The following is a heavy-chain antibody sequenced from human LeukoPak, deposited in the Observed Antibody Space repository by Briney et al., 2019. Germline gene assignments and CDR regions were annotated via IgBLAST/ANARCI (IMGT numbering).Heavy chain of an antibody. Sequence: GGSLRLSCAASGFTFSTYAMNWVRQAPGKGLEWVSYITNGGSTIHHADSVKGRFTISRDNAKKTLYLQMNSLRAEDTAVYYCARSIGLTGGGVDVWGQGTTVTVSS. CDR3: ARSIGLTGGGVDV. J-gene: IGHJ6*02. D-gene: IGHD3-9*01. CDR2: ITNGGSTI. CDR1: GFTFSTYA. V-gene: IGHV3-48*03.